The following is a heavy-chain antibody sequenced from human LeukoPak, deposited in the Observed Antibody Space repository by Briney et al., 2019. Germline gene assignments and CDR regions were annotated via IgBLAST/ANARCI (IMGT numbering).Heavy chain of an antibody. CDR3: ARVGYDSSGYYPWFDY. J-gene: IGHJ4*02. CDR2: IIPIFGTA. Sequence: ASVKVSCKASGGTFSSYAISWVRQAPGQGPEWMGGIIPIFGTANYAQKFQGRVTITTDESTSTAYMELSSLRSEDTAVYYCARVGYDSSGYYPWFDYWGQGTLVTVSS. D-gene: IGHD3-22*01. V-gene: IGHV1-69*05. CDR1: GGTFSSYA.